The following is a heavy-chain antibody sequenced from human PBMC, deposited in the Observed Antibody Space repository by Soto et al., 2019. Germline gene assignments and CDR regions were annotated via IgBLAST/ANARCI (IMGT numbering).Heavy chain of an antibody. D-gene: IGHD6-13*01. V-gene: IGHV4-31*03. CDR2: IYYSGST. CDR1: GGSISSGGYY. CDR3: ARDAGPKYSSSWSKVDTAMARVVYFDY. J-gene: IGHJ4*02. Sequence: PSETLSLTCTVSGGSISSGGYYWSWIRQHPGKGLEWIGYIYYSGSTYYNPSLKSRVTISVDTSKNQFSLKLSSVTAADTAVYYCARDAGPKYSSSWSKVDTAMARVVYFDYWGQGTLVTVSS.